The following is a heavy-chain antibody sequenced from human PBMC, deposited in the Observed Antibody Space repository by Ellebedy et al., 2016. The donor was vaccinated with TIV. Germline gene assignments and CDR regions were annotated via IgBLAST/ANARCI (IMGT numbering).Heavy chain of an antibody. D-gene: IGHD5-12*01. CDR1: GFTFSDNY. CDR2: ISVSGGTI. J-gene: IGHJ6*02. CDR3: VTTEGGYSGYDFNYYYGLDV. Sequence: GGSLRLSXAASGFTFSDNYMSWIRQAPGKGLEWVSYISVSGGTIYYADSVKGRFTISRDNAKNSLYLQMNSLRAEDTAVYYCVTTEGGYSGYDFNYYYGLDVWGQGTKVTVSS. V-gene: IGHV3-11*01.